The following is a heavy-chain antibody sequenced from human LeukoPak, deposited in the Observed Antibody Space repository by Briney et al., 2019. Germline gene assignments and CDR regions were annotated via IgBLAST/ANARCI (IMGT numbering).Heavy chain of an antibody. D-gene: IGHD6-13*01. CDR3: ARNPGIAAAGRDAFDI. CDR2: ISAYNGNT. J-gene: IGHJ3*02. Sequence: ASVKVSCKASGYTFTSYGISWVRQAPGQGLEWMGWISAYNGNTNYAQKLQGRVTMTTDTSTSTAYMELRSLRSDDTAMYYCARNPGIAAAGRDAFDIWGQGTMVTVSS. V-gene: IGHV1-18*01. CDR1: GYTFTSYG.